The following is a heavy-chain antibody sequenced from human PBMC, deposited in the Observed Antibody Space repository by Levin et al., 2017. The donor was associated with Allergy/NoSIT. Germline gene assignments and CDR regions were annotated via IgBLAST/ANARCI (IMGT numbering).Heavy chain of an antibody. D-gene: IGHD4-23*01. CDR3: ARLTYGGSSGEIDY. CDR1: GGSISSYY. Sequence: SQTLSLTCTVLGGSISSYYWSWIRQPPGKGLEWIGYIYYSGDTNYNPSLKSRVTISLDTSKNQFSLKLSSVTAADTAVYYCARLTYGGSSGEIDYWGQGTLVTVSS. V-gene: IGHV4-59*08. J-gene: IGHJ4*02. CDR2: IYYSGDT.